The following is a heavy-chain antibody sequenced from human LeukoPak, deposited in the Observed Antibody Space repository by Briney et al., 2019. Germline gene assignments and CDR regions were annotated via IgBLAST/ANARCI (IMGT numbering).Heavy chain of an antibody. CDR2: IYYSGST. CDR1: GGSISSYY. J-gene: IGHJ1*01. D-gene: IGHD3-10*01. V-gene: IGHV4-59*12. CDR3: ARARGRAEYFQH. Sequence: PSETLSLTCTVSGGSISSYYWSWIRQPPGKGLEWIGYIYYSGSTNYNPSLKSRVTISVDTSKNQFSLKLSSVTAADTAVYYCARARGRAEYFQHWGQGTLVTVSS.